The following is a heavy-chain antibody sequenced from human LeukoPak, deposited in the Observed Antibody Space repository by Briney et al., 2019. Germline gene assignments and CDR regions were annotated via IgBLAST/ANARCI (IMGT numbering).Heavy chain of an antibody. CDR1: GGSVSSDSYY. CDR2: IYYSGSI. V-gene: IGHV4-61*01. Sequence: SETLSLTCTVSGGSVSSDSYYWSWIRQPPGKGLEWIGGIYYSGSIKYNPSLKSRVTMSVDTSKNQFSLKLSSVTAADTAIHYCARENPSGYYNRPIDYWGQGTLVTVSS. D-gene: IGHD3-22*01. J-gene: IGHJ4*02. CDR3: ARENPSGYYNRPIDY.